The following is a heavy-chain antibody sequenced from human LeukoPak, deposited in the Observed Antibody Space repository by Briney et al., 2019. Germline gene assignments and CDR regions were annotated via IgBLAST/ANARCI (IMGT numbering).Heavy chain of an antibody. CDR3: ARASTVAGNHRPFDY. Sequence: ASVKVSCKASGYTFTDYYIHWVRQAPGQDFEWMGWINPKSGGTEYAQKFQGRVTMTRDTPFSTAYMELSGLRYDDTAVFYCARASTVAGNHRPFDYWGQGTLVTVSS. J-gene: IGHJ4*02. V-gene: IGHV1-2*02. D-gene: IGHD6-19*01. CDR2: INPKSGGT. CDR1: GYTFTDYY.